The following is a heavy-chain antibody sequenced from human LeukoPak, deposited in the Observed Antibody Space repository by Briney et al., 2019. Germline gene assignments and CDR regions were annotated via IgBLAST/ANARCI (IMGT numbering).Heavy chain of an antibody. V-gene: IGHV3-23*01. CDR1: GFTFSSYS. Sequence: GGSLRLSCAASGFTFSSYSMNWVRQAPGKGLEWVSSISGSGGSTYYADSMKGRFTISRDNSKNTLYLQMNSLRAEDTAVYYCAKGRLMTTVTTSLDYWGQGTLVTVSS. CDR3: AKGRLMTTVTTSLDY. D-gene: IGHD4-17*01. J-gene: IGHJ4*02. CDR2: ISGSGGST.